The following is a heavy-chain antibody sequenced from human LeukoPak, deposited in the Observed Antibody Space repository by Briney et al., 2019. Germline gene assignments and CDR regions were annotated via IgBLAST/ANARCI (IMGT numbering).Heavy chain of an antibody. V-gene: IGHV3-7*01. D-gene: IGHD7-27*01. CDR1: GFTFSSYW. Sequence: PGGSLRLSCAASGFTFSSYWMTWVRQAPGKGLEWVANLKEDGNEKYYVDSVKGRFTISRDNAKNSLYLQMNSLRAEDTAVYYCARPLGVYYYMDVWGKGTTVTVSS. CDR3: ARPLGVYYYMDV. CDR2: LKEDGNEK. J-gene: IGHJ6*03.